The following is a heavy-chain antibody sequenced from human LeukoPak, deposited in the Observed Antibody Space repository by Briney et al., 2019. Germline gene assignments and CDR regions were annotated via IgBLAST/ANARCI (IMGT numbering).Heavy chain of an antibody. V-gene: IGHV5-51*01. J-gene: IGHJ4*02. CDR3: ARPATAMVLYYFDY. D-gene: IGHD5-18*01. Sequence: GEPLKISCKGSGYRFTSYWIGWVRQMPGKGLEWMGIIYPGDSDTRYSPSFQGQVTISADKSISTAYLQWSSLKASDTAMYYCARPATAMVLYYFDYWGQGTLVTVSS. CDR1: GYRFTSYW. CDR2: IYPGDSDT.